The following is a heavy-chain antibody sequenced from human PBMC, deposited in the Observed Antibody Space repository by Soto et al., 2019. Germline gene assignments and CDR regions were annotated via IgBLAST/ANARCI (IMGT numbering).Heavy chain of an antibody. D-gene: IGHD6-6*01. CDR3: AREGTSSSSWFDP. Sequence: QVQLVESGGGVVQPGRSLRLSCAASGFTFSSYGMHWVRQAPGKGLEWIGEINHSGSTNYNPSLKSRVTISVDTSKNQFSLKLSSVTAADTAVYYCAREGTSSSSWFDPWGQGTLVTVSS. J-gene: IGHJ5*02. CDR2: INHSGST. CDR1: GFTFSSYG. V-gene: IGHV4-34*01.